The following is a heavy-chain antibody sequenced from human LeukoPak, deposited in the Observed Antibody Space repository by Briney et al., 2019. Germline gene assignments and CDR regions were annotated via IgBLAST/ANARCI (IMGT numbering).Heavy chain of an antibody. J-gene: IGHJ6*02. CDR1: GGSISSGGYY. CDR3: ARVVPAATFYYYYGMDV. V-gene: IGHV4-31*03. CDR2: IYYSGST. Sequence: SETLSLTCTVSGGSISSGGYYWSWIRQHPGKGLVWIGYIYYSGSTYYNPSLKSRVTISVDTSKNQFSLKLSSVTAADTAVYYCARVVPAATFYYYYGMDVWGQGTTVTVSS. D-gene: IGHD2-2*01.